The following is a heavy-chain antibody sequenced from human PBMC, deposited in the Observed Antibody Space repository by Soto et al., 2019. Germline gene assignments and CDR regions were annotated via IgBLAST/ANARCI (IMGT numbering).Heavy chain of an antibody. V-gene: IGHV1-69*13. CDR3: ARSNTILGLFGY. J-gene: IGHJ4*02. CDR1: AGLFSSFA. Sequence: SVKVSCKDSAGLFSSFAISCVRQAPRQGVEWMGQIIRVFGTTNYAQKDQGRVTITADESTITAYMALSSLRSEHTAVYYCARSNTILGLFGYWGQGTLVTVSS. CDR2: IIRVFGTT. D-gene: IGHD3-3*01.